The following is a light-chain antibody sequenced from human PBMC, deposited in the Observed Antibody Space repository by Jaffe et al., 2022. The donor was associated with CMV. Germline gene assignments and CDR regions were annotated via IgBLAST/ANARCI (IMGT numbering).Light chain of an antibody. V-gene: IGKV4-1*01. CDR3: QQYYIPPVT. CDR2: WAS. Sequence: DIVLTQSPDSLAVSLGERATINCKSSQSVSYSSNNKNFLAWYQQKPGQPPKLLIYWASTRESGVPDRFSGSGSETDFTLTISGLQAEDVAVYYCQQYYIPPVTFGGGTKVEIK. J-gene: IGKJ4*01. CDR1: QSVSYSSNNKNF.